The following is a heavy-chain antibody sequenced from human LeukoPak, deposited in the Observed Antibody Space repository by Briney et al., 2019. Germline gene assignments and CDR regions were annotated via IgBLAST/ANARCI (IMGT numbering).Heavy chain of an antibody. CDR1: GFTFSDYY. Sequence: GGSLRLSCAASGFTFSDYYMSWIRQALGKGLEWVSYISSSGSTIYYADSVKGRFTISRDNAKNSLYLQMNSLRAEDTAVYYCARVGASNKGYCSSTSCYGTDYWGQGTLVTVSS. J-gene: IGHJ4*02. CDR3: ARVGASNKGYCSSTSCYGTDY. CDR2: ISSSGSTI. V-gene: IGHV3-11*04. D-gene: IGHD2-2*01.